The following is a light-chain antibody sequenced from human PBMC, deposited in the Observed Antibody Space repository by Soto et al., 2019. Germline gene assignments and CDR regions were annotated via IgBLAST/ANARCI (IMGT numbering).Light chain of an antibody. CDR3: QQYGNSPPLT. V-gene: IGKV3-20*01. J-gene: IGKJ4*01. Sequence: IVLTQSPGPLSLSPGERATLSCRASQSVSSHLAWYQQSPGQAPRLLIYGASSRATGIPDRFSGSGSGTDFTLTISRLEPEDFALYYCQQYGNSPPLTFGGGTKVDIK. CDR2: GAS. CDR1: QSVSSH.